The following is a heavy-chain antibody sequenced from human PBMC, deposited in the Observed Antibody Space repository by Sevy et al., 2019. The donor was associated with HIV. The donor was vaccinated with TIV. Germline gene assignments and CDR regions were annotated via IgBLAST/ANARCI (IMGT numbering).Heavy chain of an antibody. CDR2: IKEDGTEI. V-gene: IGHV3-7*01. CDR1: GFTTGFTFSDYW. J-gene: IGHJ4*02. CDR3: ARGGYYGYSGLDY. D-gene: IGHD3-10*01. Sequence: GGSLRLSCAASGFTTGFTFSDYWMAWVRQAPGKGLEWGANIKEDGTEIYYLDSLKGRFTISRDNAKNLLYLQMNSLRAEDTAVYYCARGGYYGYSGLDYWGQGTLVTVSS.